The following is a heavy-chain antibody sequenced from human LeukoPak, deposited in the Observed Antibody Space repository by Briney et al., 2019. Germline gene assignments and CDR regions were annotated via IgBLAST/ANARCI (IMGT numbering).Heavy chain of an antibody. CDR1: GFTFSSYS. D-gene: IGHD3-10*01. V-gene: IGHV3-21*01. CDR2: ISSSSSYI. CDR3: ARVGDYGSGTAYFDY. Sequence: GGSLRLSCAASGFTFSSYSMNWVRQAPGKGLEWVSSISSSSSYIYYADSVKGRFTNSRDNAKNSLYLQMNSLRAEDTAVYYCARVGDYGSGTAYFDYWGQGTLVTVSS. J-gene: IGHJ4*02.